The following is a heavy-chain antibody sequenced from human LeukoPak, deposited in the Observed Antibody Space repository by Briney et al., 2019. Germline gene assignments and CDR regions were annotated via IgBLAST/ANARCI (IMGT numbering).Heavy chain of an antibody. J-gene: IGHJ4*02. D-gene: IGHD3-10*01. CDR1: GGSSSGDY. Sequence: PSETLSLTCAVYGGSSSGDYWSWIRQPPGKGLEWIGEINHRGSTNYNPSLKSRVTISVDTPKHQFSLKLPSVTAADTAVYYCARHSGSESYYAYWGQGPLVTVSS. V-gene: IGHV4-34*01. CDR3: ARHSGSESYYAY. CDR2: INHRGST.